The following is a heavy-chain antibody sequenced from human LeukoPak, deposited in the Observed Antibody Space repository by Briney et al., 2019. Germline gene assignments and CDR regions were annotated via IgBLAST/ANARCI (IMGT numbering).Heavy chain of an antibody. J-gene: IGHJ5*02. CDR1: GGSISISNYY. CDR3: ARARPIVGPPLTLFDP. Sequence: SETLSLTCTVSGGSISISNYYWGWIRQPPGKGLEWIVSMSYSGSTYYNPSLKTRVTVSLDTSKNQFSLNLISVTAADTAVYYCARARPIVGPPLTLFDPWGQGTLVAVSS. D-gene: IGHD3-22*01. CDR2: MSYSGST. V-gene: IGHV4-39*07.